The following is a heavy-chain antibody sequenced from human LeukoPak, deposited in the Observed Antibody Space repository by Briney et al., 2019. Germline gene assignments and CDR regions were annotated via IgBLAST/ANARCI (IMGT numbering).Heavy chain of an antibody. CDR2: ISGSGGST. CDR1: GFTFSNDW. Sequence: GGSLRLSCAASGFTFSNDWMNWVRQAPGKGLEWVSAISGSGGSTYYADSVKGRFTISRDNSKNTLYLQMNSLRAEDTAVYYCAKDDSYTPYYDSSGYYYYWGQGTLVTVSS. V-gene: IGHV3-23*01. J-gene: IGHJ4*02. CDR3: AKDDSYTPYYDSSGYYYY. D-gene: IGHD3-22*01.